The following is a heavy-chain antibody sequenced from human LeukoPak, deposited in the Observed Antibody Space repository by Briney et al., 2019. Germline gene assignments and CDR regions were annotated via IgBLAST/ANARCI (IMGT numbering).Heavy chain of an antibody. D-gene: IGHD2-21*02. Sequence: GGSLRLSCAVSGFSVSSSYMTWVRQAPGKGLEWVSITYSDGSTYYADSVTGRFTVSRDNSKNTVDLQMNNLRVDDTAIYYCAKDHANTPVVTNWGQGILVSVSS. CDR2: TYSDGST. V-gene: IGHV3-53*01. CDR3: AKDHANTPVVTN. J-gene: IGHJ4*02. CDR1: GFSVSSSY.